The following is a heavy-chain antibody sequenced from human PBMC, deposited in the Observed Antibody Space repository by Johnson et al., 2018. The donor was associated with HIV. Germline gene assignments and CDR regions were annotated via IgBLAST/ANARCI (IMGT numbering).Heavy chain of an antibody. CDR3: ARGRDFSSGLDGGAFDI. Sequence: QVQLVESGGGVVQPGGSLRLSCAASGFTFSSYVMHWVRQAPGKGLEWVAFISSDGSKKYYADSVKGRVTISRDNSKNTLSLQMNSLRAEDTAVYYCARGRDFSSGLDGGAFDIWGQGTMVSVSS. J-gene: IGHJ3*02. D-gene: IGHD6-19*01. CDR1: GFTFSSYV. CDR2: ISSDGSKK. V-gene: IGHV3-30*19.